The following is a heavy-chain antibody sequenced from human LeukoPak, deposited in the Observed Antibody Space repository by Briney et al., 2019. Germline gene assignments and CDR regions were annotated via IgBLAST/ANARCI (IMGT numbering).Heavy chain of an antibody. CDR3: ARHSGSYYAYYYYMDV. CDR1: GGSISSSNYY. D-gene: IGHD1-26*01. Sequence: SETLSLTCSVSGGSISSSNYYWSWIRQPAGKGLEWIGRIYTSESTNYNPSLKSRVTISVDTSRNQFSLKLSSVTAADTAVYYCARHSGSYYAYYYYMDVWGKGTTVTVSS. J-gene: IGHJ6*03. V-gene: IGHV4-61*02. CDR2: IYTSEST.